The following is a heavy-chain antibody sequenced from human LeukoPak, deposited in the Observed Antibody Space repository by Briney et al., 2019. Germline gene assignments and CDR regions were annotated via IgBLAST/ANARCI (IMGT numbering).Heavy chain of an antibody. D-gene: IGHD4-17*01. J-gene: IGHJ4*02. CDR3: ARHPLYGDYVAGNY. V-gene: IGHV4-39*01. CDR2: FYYRGST. CDR1: GGSITSSCYC. Sequence: PSQTLSLTCPVDGGSITSSCYCWGWIRQPPGKGLEWIGSFYYRGSTNYHPSLKSRVTISVDTSQNQFSLKLSSVTAADTAVYYCARHPLYGDYVAGNYWGQGTLVTVCS.